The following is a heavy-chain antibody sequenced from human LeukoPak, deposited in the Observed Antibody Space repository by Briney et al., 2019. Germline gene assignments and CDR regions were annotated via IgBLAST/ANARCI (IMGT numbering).Heavy chain of an antibody. CDR1: VFAFSTYA. CDR3: AKDKSYGMDV. CDR2: LSGSGSSA. V-gene: IGHV3-23*01. J-gene: IGHJ6*02. Sequence: GGSLRLSCAASVFAFSTYAICWVRQAPGKGLEWVSALSGSGSSAYYADSAKGRFTISRDNSKNTLYLQLNNLRAEDTAVYYCAKDKSYGMDVWGQGTTVTVSS.